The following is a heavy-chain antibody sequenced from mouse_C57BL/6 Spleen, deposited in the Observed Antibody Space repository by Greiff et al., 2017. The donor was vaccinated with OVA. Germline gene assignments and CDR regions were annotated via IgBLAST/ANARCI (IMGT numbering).Heavy chain of an antibody. CDR2: INPSNGGT. V-gene: IGHV1-53*01. CDR1: GYTFTSYW. J-gene: IGHJ4*01. Sequence: VQLQEPGTELVKPGASVKLSCKASGYTFTSYWMHWVKQRPGQGLEWIGNINPSNGGTNYNEKFKSKATLTVDKSSSTAYMQLSSLTSEDSAVYYCARGDGYYYAMDYWGQGTSVTVSS. CDR3: ARGDGYYYAMDY. D-gene: IGHD2-3*01.